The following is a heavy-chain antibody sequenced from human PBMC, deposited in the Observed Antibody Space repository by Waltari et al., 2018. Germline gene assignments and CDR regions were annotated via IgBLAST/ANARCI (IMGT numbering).Heavy chain of an antibody. CDR1: GGTFNTYA. CDR2: FIPLFEKT. D-gene: IGHD3-9*01. V-gene: IGHV1-69*04. J-gene: IGHJ4*02. CDR3: ARDSHSGPGLRYFDWGRTPGDY. Sequence: QVQLVQSGAEVKKPGSPVKVSCKASGGTFNTYAVSWVRQAPGQGLGWMGRFIPLFEKTDHAQKFQGRVTITADKSTSTFSLELNSLRSEDTAVYYCARDSHSGPGLRYFDWGRTPGDYWGQGTLVTVSS.